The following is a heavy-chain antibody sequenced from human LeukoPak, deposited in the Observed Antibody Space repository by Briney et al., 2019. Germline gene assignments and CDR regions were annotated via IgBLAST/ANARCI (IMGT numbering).Heavy chain of an antibody. Sequence: PGGSLRLSCAASGFTFSSYGMHWVRQAPGKGLEWVAFIRYDGSNKYYADSVKGRFTISRDNSKNTLYLQMNSLRAEDTAMYYCAKDRESYYCTSTSCYLDYWGQGTLVTVSS. V-gene: IGHV3-30*02. CDR2: IRYDGSNK. D-gene: IGHD2-2*01. CDR3: AKDRESYYCTSTSCYLDY. CDR1: GFTFSSYG. J-gene: IGHJ4*02.